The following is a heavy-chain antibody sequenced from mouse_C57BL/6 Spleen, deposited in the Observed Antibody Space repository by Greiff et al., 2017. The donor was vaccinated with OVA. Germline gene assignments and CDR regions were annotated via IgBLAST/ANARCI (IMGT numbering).Heavy chain of an antibody. CDR3: AQIYYYGSPFDC. V-gene: IGHV1-55*01. CDR1: GYTFTSYW. CDR2: IYPGSGST. Sequence: QVQLQQPGAELVKPGASVKMSCKASGYTFTSYWITWVKQRPGQGLEWIGDIYPGSGSTNYNEKFKSKATLTVDTSSSTAYMQLSSLTSEDSAVYYCAQIYYYGSPFDCWGQGTTLTVSS. D-gene: IGHD1-1*01. J-gene: IGHJ2*01.